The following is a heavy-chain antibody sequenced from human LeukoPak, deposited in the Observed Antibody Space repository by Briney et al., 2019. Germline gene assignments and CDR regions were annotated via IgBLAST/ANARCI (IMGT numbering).Heavy chain of an antibody. D-gene: IGHD3-10*01. CDR2: INPNSGGT. Sequence: GASVKVSCKASGYTFTDYYIHWVRQAPGQGLEWMGWINPNSGGTNYAQRFQGRVTLTRDTSISTIYMELSGLRSDDTAVYYCARDGSFDFWGQGTLVTVSS. CDR3: ARDGSFDF. CDR1: GYTFTDYY. J-gene: IGHJ4*02. V-gene: IGHV1-2*02.